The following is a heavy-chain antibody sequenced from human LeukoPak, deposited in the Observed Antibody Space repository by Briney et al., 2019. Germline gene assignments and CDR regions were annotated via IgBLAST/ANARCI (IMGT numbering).Heavy chain of an antibody. J-gene: IGHJ3*02. CDR3: ARDASLVYSNYGSDAFDI. CDR2: IYYSGST. D-gene: IGHD4-11*01. CDR1: GGSISSSSYY. V-gene: IGHV4-39*07. Sequence: SETLSLTCTVSGGSISSSSYYWGRIRQPPGKGLEWIGSIYYSGSTYYNPSLKSRVTISVDTSKNQFSLKLSSVTAADTAVYYCARDASLVYSNYGSDAFDIWGQGTMVTVSS.